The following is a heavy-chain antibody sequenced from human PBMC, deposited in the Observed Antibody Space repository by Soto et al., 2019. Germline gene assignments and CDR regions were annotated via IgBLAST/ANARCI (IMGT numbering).Heavy chain of an antibody. Sequence: PGGSLRLSCAASGFTFSSYAMSWVRQAPGKGLEWVSAISGSGGSTYYADSVKGRFTISGDNSKNTPYLQMNSLRAEDTAVYYCAKDFLWSSGWTFDYWGQGTLVTVSS. CDR1: GFTFSSYA. J-gene: IGHJ4*02. D-gene: IGHD6-19*01. V-gene: IGHV3-23*01. CDR2: ISGSGGST. CDR3: AKDFLWSSGWTFDY.